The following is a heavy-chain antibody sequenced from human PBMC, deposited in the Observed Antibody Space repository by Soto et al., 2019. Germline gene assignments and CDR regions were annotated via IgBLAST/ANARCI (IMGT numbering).Heavy chain of an antibody. CDR2: ISAYNGNT. CDR3: ARAGLICPLRLPYYGMDV. Sequence: ASVKVSCKASGYTFTSYGISWVRQAPGQGLEWMGWISAYNGNTNYAQKLQGRVTMTTDTSTSTAYMELRSLRSEDTAVYYCARAGLICPLRLPYYGMDVWGQGTTVTVSS. CDR1: GYTFTSYG. D-gene: IGHD2-8*01. J-gene: IGHJ6*02. V-gene: IGHV1-18*04.